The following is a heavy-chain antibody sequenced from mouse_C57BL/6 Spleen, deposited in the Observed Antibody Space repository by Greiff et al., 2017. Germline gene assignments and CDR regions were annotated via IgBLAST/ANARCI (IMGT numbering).Heavy chain of an antibody. Sequence: QVQLQQPGAELVMPGASVKLSCKASGYTFTSYWMHWVKQRPGQGLEWIGEIEPSDSYTNYNQKCKGKSTLTVDKSSSTADMQLSSLTAEDSAVYYWAREGPGIRRRFAYWGQGTLVTVSA. V-gene: IGHV1-69*01. D-gene: IGHD2-12*01. CDR1: GYTFTSYW. CDR3: AREGPGIRRRFAY. J-gene: IGHJ3*01. CDR2: IEPSDSYT.